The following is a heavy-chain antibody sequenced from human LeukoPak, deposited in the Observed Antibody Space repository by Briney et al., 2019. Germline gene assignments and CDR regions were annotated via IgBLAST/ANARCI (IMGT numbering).Heavy chain of an antibody. Sequence: GGSLRFSGAASGFTVSSNYMSWVRQAPGKGLEWVSVIYSGGSTYYADSVKGRFTISRDNSKNTLYLQMNSLRAEDTAVCYCAREDYYTDAFGIWGQGTMVTVSS. J-gene: IGHJ3*02. V-gene: IGHV3-53*01. CDR1: GFTVSSNY. CDR2: IYSGGST. CDR3: AREDYYTDAFGI. D-gene: IGHD1-26*01.